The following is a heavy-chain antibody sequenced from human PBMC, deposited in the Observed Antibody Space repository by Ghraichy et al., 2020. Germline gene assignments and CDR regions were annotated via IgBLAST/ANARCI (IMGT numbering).Heavy chain of an antibody. CDR1: GGSISSGSYY. CDR2: IYTSGRT. J-gene: IGHJ4*02. Sequence: SETLSLTCTVSGGSISSGSYYWSWIRQPAGKGLEWIGRIYTSGRTNYNPSLKRRFTISVDTSKNQFSLELSSVTAADTAVYYCARVGRGGWYDYWGQGTLVTVSS. V-gene: IGHV4-61*02. D-gene: IGHD6-19*01. CDR3: ARVGRGGWYDY.